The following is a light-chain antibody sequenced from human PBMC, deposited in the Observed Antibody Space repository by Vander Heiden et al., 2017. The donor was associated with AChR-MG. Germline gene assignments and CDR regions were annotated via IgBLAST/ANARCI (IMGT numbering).Light chain of an antibody. J-gene: IGLJ3*02. V-gene: IGLV3-21*03. CDR2: DDT. CDR3: QVWDRTNDHVV. Sequence: SYVLAQPPSVSVAPGKTARITCGGTNIGSKSVHWFQQKPGQAPVVVVYDDTGRPSGIPGRVSGSNSGNTATLTITRVEAGDEADYYCQVWDRTNDHVVFGGGTKLTVL. CDR1: NIGSKS.